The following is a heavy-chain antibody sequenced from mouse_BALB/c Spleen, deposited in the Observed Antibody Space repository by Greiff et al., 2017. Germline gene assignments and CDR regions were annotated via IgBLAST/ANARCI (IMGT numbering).Heavy chain of an antibody. D-gene: IGHD2-4*01. CDR2: ISYDGSN. V-gene: IGHV3-6*02. CDR1: GYSITSGYY. J-gene: IGHJ3*01. Sequence: EVKLVESGPGLVKPSPSLSLTCSVTGYSITSGYYWNWIRQFPGNKLEWMGYISYDGSNNYNPSLKNRISITRDTSKNQFFLKLNSVTTEDTATYDCARGCYDYGGSWFAYWGQGTLVTVSA. CDR3: ARGCYDYGGSWFAY.